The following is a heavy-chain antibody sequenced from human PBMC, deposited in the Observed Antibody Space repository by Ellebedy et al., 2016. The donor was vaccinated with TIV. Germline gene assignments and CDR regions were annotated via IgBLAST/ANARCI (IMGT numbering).Heavy chain of an antibody. Sequence: MPSETLSLTCTVSGGSMNSGVYYLGWIRQPPGKGLEWIGSIYHSGNTYYNPSLRGRVIESVDTSKNHFSLRLSSVTAADTAVYYCARHVPMGTVHAPFDYWGQGILVTVSS. D-gene: IGHD7-27*01. J-gene: IGHJ4*02. CDR2: IYHSGNT. CDR1: GGSMNSGVYY. V-gene: IGHV4-39*01. CDR3: ARHVPMGTVHAPFDY.